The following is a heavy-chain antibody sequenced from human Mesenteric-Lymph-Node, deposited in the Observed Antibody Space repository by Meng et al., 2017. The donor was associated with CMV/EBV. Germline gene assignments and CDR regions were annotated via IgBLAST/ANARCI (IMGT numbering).Heavy chain of an antibody. CDR1: GFTFSSYS. D-gene: IGHD6-19*01. CDR2: ISSSSSYI. V-gene: IGHV3-21*01. CDR3: AKDPAGTRGYYFDY. Sequence: GGSLRLSCAASGFTFSSYSMNWVRQAPGKWLEWVSSISSSSSYIYYADSVKGRFTISRDNAKNSLYLQMNSLRAEDTAVYYCAKDPAGTRGYYFDYWGQGMLVTVSS. J-gene: IGHJ4*02.